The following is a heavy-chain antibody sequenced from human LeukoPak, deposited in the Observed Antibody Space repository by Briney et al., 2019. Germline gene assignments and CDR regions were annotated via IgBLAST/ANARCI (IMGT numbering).Heavy chain of an antibody. Sequence: ASVKVSCKASGYTFTNYDINWVRQAPGQGLEWMGWINPNSGGTYYAQKFQGRVTMTRDTSISTAYMELSRLTSDDTAVYYCARDNYNWGNDFWGQGTLVTVSS. CDR1: GYTFTNYD. J-gene: IGHJ4*02. CDR3: ARDNYNWGNDF. D-gene: IGHD3-16*01. CDR2: INPNSGGT. V-gene: IGHV1-2*02.